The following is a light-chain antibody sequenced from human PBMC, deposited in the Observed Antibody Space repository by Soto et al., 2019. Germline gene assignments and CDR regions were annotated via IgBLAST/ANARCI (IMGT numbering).Light chain of an antibody. CDR3: QQYGASLPVT. CDR1: QSVTSSN. CDR2: GAS. Sequence: EFVLTQSPGTLSLSPGERATLSCRASQSVTSSNLAWYQQKPGQAPRPLIYGASIRATGVPDRFSGSGSGTDFTLNISRLEPEDFAVYYCQQYGASLPVTFGPGTKVEIK. J-gene: IGKJ3*01. V-gene: IGKV3-20*01.